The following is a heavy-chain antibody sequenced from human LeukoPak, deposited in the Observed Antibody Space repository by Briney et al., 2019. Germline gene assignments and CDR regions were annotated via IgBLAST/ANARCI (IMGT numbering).Heavy chain of an antibody. Sequence: SETLSLTCTVSGGSISSYYWSWIRQPPGKGLEWIGYIYYSGSTNYNPSLKSRVTISVDTSKNQFSLKLSSVTAADTAVYYCATGEPSIAVAGPFDYWGQGTLVTVSS. CDR3: ATGEPSIAVAGPFDY. CDR2: IYYSGST. CDR1: GGSISSYY. D-gene: IGHD6-19*01. V-gene: IGHV4-59*01. J-gene: IGHJ4*02.